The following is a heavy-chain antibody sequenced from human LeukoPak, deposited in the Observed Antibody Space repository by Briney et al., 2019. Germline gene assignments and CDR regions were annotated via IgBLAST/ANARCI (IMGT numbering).Heavy chain of an antibody. CDR3: ARGRIYYDFWSGYYGFDY. D-gene: IGHD3-3*01. CDR2: INHSGST. CDR1: GGSFSGYY. V-gene: IGHV4-34*01. J-gene: IGHJ4*02. Sequence: KSSETLSLTCAVYGGSFSGYYWSWIRQPPGKGLEWIGEINHSGSTNYNPSLKSRVTISVDTSKNQLSLKLSSVTAADTAVYYCARGRIYYDFWSGYYGFDYWGQGTLVTVSS.